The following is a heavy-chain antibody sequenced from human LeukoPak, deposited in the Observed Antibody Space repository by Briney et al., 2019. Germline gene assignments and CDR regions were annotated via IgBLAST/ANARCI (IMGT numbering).Heavy chain of an antibody. CDR2: ITSYNGNT. J-gene: IGHJ4*02. D-gene: IGHD3-10*01. Sequence: GASVKVSCKASGYTFTGYYMHWVRQAPGQGLEWMGWITSYNGNTNYAQKLQGRVTMTTDTSTSTAYMELRSLRSDDTAVYYCARHEPPPRVNVLLWLGDLLYFDYWGQGTLVTVSS. CDR3: ARHEPPPRVNVLLWLGDLLYFDY. V-gene: IGHV1-18*04. CDR1: GYTFTGYY.